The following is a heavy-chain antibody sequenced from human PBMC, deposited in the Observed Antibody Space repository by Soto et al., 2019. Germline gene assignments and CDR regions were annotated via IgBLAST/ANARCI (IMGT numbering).Heavy chain of an antibody. CDR2: IYYSGST. CDR3: AREAAGILNWFDP. Sequence: QVQLQESGPGLVKPSQTLSLTCTVSGGSISSGGYYWSWIRQHPGTGLEWIGYIYYSGSTYYNPSLKSRVTISVDTSKNQFSLKLSSVTAADTAVYYCAREAAGILNWFDPWGQGTLVTVSS. J-gene: IGHJ5*02. CDR1: GGSISSGGYY. D-gene: IGHD6-25*01. V-gene: IGHV4-31*03.